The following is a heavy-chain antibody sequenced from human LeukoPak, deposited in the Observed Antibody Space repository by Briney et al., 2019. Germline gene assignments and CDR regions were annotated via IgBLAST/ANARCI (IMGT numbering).Heavy chain of an antibody. D-gene: IGHD3-3*02. CDR3: ARTGPKLDFDY. Sequence: GGSLRLSCAASGFTFSSYWMHWVRQAPGKGLVWVARINKDGSSTTYADSVKGRFTISRDNTKNTLYLKMNSLRAEDTAVYYCARTGPKLDFDYWGQGILVTVSS. V-gene: IGHV3-74*01. CDR2: INKDGSST. J-gene: IGHJ4*02. CDR1: GFTFSSYW.